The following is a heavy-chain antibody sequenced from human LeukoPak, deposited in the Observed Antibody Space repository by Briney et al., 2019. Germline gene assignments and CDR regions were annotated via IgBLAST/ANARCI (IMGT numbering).Heavy chain of an antibody. CDR2: IYSGGST. CDR3: ATGVRYYYGSGSYVGVRAFDI. V-gene: IGHV3-53*01. CDR1: GFTVSSNY. Sequence: GGSLRLSCAASGFTVSSNYMSWVRQAPGKGLEWVSVIYSGGSTYYADSVKGRFTISRDYSKNTLYLQMNSLRAEDTAVYYCATGVRYYYGSGSYVGVRAFDIWGQGTMVTVSS. D-gene: IGHD3-10*01. J-gene: IGHJ3*02.